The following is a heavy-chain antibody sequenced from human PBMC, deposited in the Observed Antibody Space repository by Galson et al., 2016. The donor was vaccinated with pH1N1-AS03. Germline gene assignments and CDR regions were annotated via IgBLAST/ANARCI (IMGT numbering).Heavy chain of an antibody. CDR1: GFTFSSYA. V-gene: IGHV3-23*01. Sequence: SLRLSCAASGFTFSSYAMSWVRQAPGKGLEWVSAISGRGDSTYYADPVKGRFTISRDNSKNTLYLQMNSLRAEDTAVYYCAKDKSYGDYPSWFDPWGQGTLVTVSS. CDR3: AKDKSYGDYPSWFDP. J-gene: IGHJ5*02. CDR2: ISGRGDST. D-gene: IGHD4-17*01.